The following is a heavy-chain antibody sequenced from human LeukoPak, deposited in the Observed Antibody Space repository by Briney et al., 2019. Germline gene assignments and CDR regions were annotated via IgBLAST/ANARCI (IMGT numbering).Heavy chain of an antibody. V-gene: IGHV3-74*01. CDR1: GFTFSSTW. CDR3: AELGITMIGGV. CDR2: ITSDGRTT. D-gene: IGHD3-10*02. J-gene: IGHJ6*04. Sequence: PGGSLRLTCAASGFTFSSTWMHWFRQGAGKGLVWVSRITSDGRTTIYADSVKGRFTISRDNAKNTLYLQMNSLRAEDTAVYYCAELGITMIGGVWGKGTTVTISS.